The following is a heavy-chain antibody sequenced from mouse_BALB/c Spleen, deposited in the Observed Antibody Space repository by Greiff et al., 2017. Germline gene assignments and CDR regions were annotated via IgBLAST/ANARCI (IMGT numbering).Heavy chain of an antibody. CDR2: ISSGGSYT. V-gene: IGHV5-6*02. CDR3: ARSTMITLYAMDY. CDR1: GFTFSSYG. J-gene: IGHJ4*01. Sequence: EVKLVESGGDLVKPGGSLKLSCAASGFTFSSYGMSWVRQTPDKRLEWVATISSGGSYTYYPDSVKGRFTISRDNAKNTLYLQMSSLKSEDTAMYYCARSTMITLYAMDYWGQGTSVTVSS. D-gene: IGHD2-4*01.